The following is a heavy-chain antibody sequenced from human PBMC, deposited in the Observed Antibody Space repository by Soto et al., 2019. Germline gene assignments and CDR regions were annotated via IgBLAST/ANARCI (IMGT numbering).Heavy chain of an antibody. CDR2: IYSGGST. CDR1: GFTVSSNY. J-gene: IGHJ4*02. D-gene: IGHD6-19*01. Sequence: EVQLVESGGGLVQPGGSLRLSCAASGFTVSSNYMSWVRQAPGKGLEWVSVIYSGGSTYYADSVKGRFTISRDNSKNTLYLQMNSLRAEDTAVYYCARSQWLVLIDYWGQGTLVTVSS. CDR3: ARSQWLVLIDY. V-gene: IGHV3-66*01.